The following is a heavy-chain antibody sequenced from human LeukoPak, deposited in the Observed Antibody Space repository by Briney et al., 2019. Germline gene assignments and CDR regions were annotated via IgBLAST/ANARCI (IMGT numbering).Heavy chain of an antibody. CDR1: GFTFSSYS. V-gene: IGHV3-21*01. CDR3: ARESRFGDLNY. CDR2: ISSSSSYI. D-gene: IGHD4-17*01. J-gene: IGHJ4*02. Sequence: GGSLRLSCAASGFTFSSYSMNWVRQAPGKGLEWVLSISSSSSYIYYADSVKGRFTISRDNAKNSLYLQMNSLRAEDTAVYYCARESRFGDLNYWGQGTLVTVSS.